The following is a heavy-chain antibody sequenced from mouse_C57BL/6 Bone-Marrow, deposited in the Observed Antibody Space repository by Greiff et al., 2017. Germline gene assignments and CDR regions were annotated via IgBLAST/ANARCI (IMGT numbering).Heavy chain of an antibody. V-gene: IGHV1-61*01. CDR3: ARVEIYYGNRYWYVDV. D-gene: IGHD2-1*01. Sequence: QVQLQQPGAELVRPGSSVKLSCKASGYTFTSYWMDWVKQRPGQGLEWIGNIYPSDSETHYNQKFKDKATLTVDKSSSTAYMQLSSLTSEDSAVYYWARVEIYYGNRYWYVDVWGTGTTVTVSS. J-gene: IGHJ1*03. CDR1: GYTFTSYW. CDR2: IYPSDSET.